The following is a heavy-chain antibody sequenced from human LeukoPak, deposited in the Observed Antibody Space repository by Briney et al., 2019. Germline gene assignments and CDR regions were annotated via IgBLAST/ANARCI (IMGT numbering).Heavy chain of an antibody. CDR1: GVPLSTDV. J-gene: IGHJ4*02. CDR3: AKPDGPDY. V-gene: IGHV3-23*01. Sequence: PGGPLRPSCVAPGVPLSTDVMSWVRPATGKGREWVSSINDGGGSTYYADSVKGRFTISRDNPKNTLYLQMNSLRAEDTAVYYCAKPDGPDYWGQGTLVTVSS. CDR2: INDGGGST.